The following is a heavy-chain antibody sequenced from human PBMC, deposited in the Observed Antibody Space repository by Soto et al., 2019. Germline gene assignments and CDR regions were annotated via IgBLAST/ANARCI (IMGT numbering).Heavy chain of an antibody. CDR1: GFTFDDYA. D-gene: IGHD3-3*01. CDR2: ISWDGGST. Sequence: PGGSLRLSCAASGFTFDDYAMHWVRQAPGKGLEWVSLISWDGGSTYYADSVKGRFTISRGNSKNSLYLQMNSLRAGDTALYYCAKDMRTTYYDFWSGYIYYYGMDVWGQGTTVTVSS. CDR3: AKDMRTTYYDFWSGYIYYYGMDV. J-gene: IGHJ6*02. V-gene: IGHV3-43D*04.